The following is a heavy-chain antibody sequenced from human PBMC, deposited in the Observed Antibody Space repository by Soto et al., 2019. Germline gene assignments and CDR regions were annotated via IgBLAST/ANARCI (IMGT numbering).Heavy chain of an antibody. J-gene: IGHJ4*02. D-gene: IGHD5-18*01. CDR1: GFTFRNYW. V-gene: IGHV3-74*01. CDR2: IYIDDGSGT. Sequence: PGGSLRLSCAASGFTFRNYWIHWGRQAPGKGLVWVSHIYIDDGSGTTYADSVKGRFTISRDNAKSTVYLQMNSLRAEDTAVYYCATLNSFGSGYWVRGTLVTVSS. CDR3: ATLNSFGSGY.